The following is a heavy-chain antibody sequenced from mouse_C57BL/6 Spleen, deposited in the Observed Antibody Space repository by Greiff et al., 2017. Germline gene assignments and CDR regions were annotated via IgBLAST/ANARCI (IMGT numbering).Heavy chain of an antibody. V-gene: IGHV1-61*01. CDR1: GYTFTSYW. Sequence: VQLQQSGAELVRPGSSVKLSCKASGYTFTSYWMDWVKQRPGQGLEWIGNIYPSDSETHYNQKFKDKATLTVDKSSSTAYMQLSSLTSEDSAVXYCARQIYDGYSAWFAYWGQGTLVTVSA. CDR3: ARQIYDGYSAWFAY. CDR2: IYPSDSET. J-gene: IGHJ3*01. D-gene: IGHD2-3*01.